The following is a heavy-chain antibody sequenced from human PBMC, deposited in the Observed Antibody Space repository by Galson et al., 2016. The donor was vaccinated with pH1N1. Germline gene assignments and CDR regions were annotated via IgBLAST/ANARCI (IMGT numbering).Heavy chain of an antibody. CDR1: GGSISSANYY. Sequence: ETLSLTCTVSGGSISSANYYWSWIRQPPGKGLEWIGYIYYSGSTNYNPSLKSRVTISVDTSKKHFSLKLSSVTAADTAIYYCARTPSYYDSWRGYGYYFDSWGQGTRVTVSS. V-gene: IGHV4-61*03. D-gene: IGHD3-3*01. CDR2: IYYSGST. J-gene: IGHJ4*02. CDR3: ARTPSYYDSWRGYGYYFDS.